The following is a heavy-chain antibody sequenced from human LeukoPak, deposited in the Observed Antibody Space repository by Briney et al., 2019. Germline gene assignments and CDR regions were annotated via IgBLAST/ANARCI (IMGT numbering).Heavy chain of an antibody. CDR3: ARAYYYDSSGDDAFDI. V-gene: IGHV3-11*06. Sequence: GGSLRLSCAASGFTFSDYYMSWIRQAPGKGLEWVSSISSRSSYIYYADSVKGRFTISRDNAKNSLYLQMNSLRAEDTAVYYCARAYYYDSSGDDAFDIWGQGTMVTVSS. D-gene: IGHD3-22*01. CDR1: GFTFSDYY. CDR2: ISSRSSYI. J-gene: IGHJ3*02.